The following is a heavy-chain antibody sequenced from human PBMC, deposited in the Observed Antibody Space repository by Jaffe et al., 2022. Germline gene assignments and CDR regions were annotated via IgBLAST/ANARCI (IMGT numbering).Heavy chain of an antibody. CDR3: AKDGLGYCSGGSCYYFDY. Sequence: QVQLVESGGGVVQPGGSLRLSCAASGFTFSSYGMHWVRQAPGKGLEWVAFIRYDGSNKYYADSVKGRFTISRDNSKNTLYLQMNSLRAEDTAVYYCAKDGLGYCSGGSCYYFDYWGQGTLVTVSS. V-gene: IGHV3-30*02. J-gene: IGHJ4*02. CDR1: GFTFSSYG. D-gene: IGHD2-15*01. CDR2: IRYDGSNK.